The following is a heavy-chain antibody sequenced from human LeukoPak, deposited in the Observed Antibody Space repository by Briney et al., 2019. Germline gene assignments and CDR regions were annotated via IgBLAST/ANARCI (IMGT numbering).Heavy chain of an antibody. J-gene: IGHJ4*02. V-gene: IGHV1-69*05. D-gene: IGHD5-24*01. CDR2: ISFLCAR. Sequence: ISFLCARNYPQKFPGRVTITTDEDTSTDYMEMRRLRSEDTAVYYCARDNGERWLQSGFDYWGQGTLVTVSS. CDR3: ARDNGERWLQSGFDY.